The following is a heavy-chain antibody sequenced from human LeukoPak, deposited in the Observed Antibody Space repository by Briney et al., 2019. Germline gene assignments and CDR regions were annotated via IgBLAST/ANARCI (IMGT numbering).Heavy chain of an antibody. J-gene: IGHJ5*02. V-gene: IGHV3-7*01. Sequence: GGSLRLSCAASGFTFSDYYMSWIRQAPGKGLEWVANIKQDGSEKYYVDSVKGRFTISRDNAKNSLYLQMNSLRAEDTAVYYCARRCMVVTARQGMVSNWFDPWGQGTLVTVSS. CDR1: GFTFSDYY. CDR2: IKQDGSEK. CDR3: ARRCMVVTARQGMVSNWFDP. D-gene: IGHD2-21*02.